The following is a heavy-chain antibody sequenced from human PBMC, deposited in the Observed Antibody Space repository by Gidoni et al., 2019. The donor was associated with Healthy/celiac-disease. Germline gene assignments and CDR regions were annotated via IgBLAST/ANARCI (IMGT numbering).Heavy chain of an antibody. CDR2: INPNSGGT. V-gene: IGHV1-2*04. CDR3: ARRGDWYYYGMDV. D-gene: IGHD2-21*01. Sequence: QVQLVQSGAEVKKPGASVKVSCKASGYTFTGYYMHWVRQAPGQGLEWRGWINPNSGGTNDAQKFQGWVTMTRDTSSSTAYMELSRLRSDDTAVYYCARRGDWYYYGMDVWGQGTTVTVSS. CDR1: GYTFTGYY. J-gene: IGHJ6*02.